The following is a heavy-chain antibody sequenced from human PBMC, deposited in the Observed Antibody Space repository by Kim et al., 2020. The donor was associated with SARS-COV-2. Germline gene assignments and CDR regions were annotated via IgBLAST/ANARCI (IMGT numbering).Heavy chain of an antibody. V-gene: IGHV1-18*01. CDR3: ARVPVAGLANFDY. Sequence: YAQKLQGRVTMTTDTATSTAYMELRSLRSDDTAVYYCARVPVAGLANFDYWGQGTLVTVSS. D-gene: IGHD6-19*01. J-gene: IGHJ4*02.